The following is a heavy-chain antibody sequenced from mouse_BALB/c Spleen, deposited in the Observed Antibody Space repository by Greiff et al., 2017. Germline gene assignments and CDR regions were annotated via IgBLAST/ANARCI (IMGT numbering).Heavy chain of an antibody. J-gene: IGHJ2*01. CDR3: AREGAGGYYFDY. D-gene: IGHD3-3*01. CDR2: IDPYYGGT. Sequence: VQLQQPGAELVRPGASVKISCKASGYSFTGYNMNWVKQSNGKSLEWIGNIDPYYGGTSYNQKFKGKATLTVDKSSSTAYMQLKSLTSEDSAVYYCAREGAGGYYFDYWGQGTTLTVSS. V-gene: IGHV1-39*01. CDR1: GYSFTGYN.